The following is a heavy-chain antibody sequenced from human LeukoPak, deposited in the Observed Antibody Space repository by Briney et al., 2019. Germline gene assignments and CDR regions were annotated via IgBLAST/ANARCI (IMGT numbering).Heavy chain of an antibody. CDR2: ISSSSDYI. Sequence: GGSLRLSCAASGFTFSSYNMNWVRQAPGKGLEWVSSISSSSDYIYYADSVKGRFTISRDNAKDSLYLQMNSLRAEDTAMYYCARDNQYNSASSDYGGTNFDSWGQGTLVTVSS. CDR1: GFTFSSYN. V-gene: IGHV3-21*04. D-gene: IGHD4-17*01. J-gene: IGHJ4*02. CDR3: ARDNQYNSASSDYGGTNFDS.